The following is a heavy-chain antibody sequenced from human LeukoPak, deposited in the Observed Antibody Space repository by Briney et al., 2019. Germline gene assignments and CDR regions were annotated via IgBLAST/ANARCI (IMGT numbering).Heavy chain of an antibody. Sequence: SQTLSLTCAISGDSVSHYTTAWNWIRQSPSRGLEWLGRTYYRSKWYNEYAVSVKSRITIDPDTSKNQFSLQLSSVTPEDTAVYYCARGYYCDSWGQGTLVTVSS. V-gene: IGHV6-1*01. J-gene: IGHJ4*02. CDR2: TYYRSKWYN. CDR3: ARGYYCDS. CDR1: GDSVSHYTTA.